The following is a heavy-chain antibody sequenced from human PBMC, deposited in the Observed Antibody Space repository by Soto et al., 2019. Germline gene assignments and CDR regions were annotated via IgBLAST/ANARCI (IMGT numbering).Heavy chain of an antibody. CDR3: ARPVPASRYGMDV. Sequence: QVQLVQSGAEVKKPGASVKVSCKASGYTFTSYYMHWVRQAPGQGLEWMGIINPSGGSTSYAQKFQVRVTMTRDTSTSTVYMQLSSLRSEDTAVYYCARPVPASRYGMDVWGQGTTVTVSS. V-gene: IGHV1-46*01. D-gene: IGHD2-2*01. J-gene: IGHJ6*02. CDR1: GYTFTSYY. CDR2: INPSGGST.